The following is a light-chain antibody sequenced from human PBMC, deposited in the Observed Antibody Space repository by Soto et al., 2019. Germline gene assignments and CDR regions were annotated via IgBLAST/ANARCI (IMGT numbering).Light chain of an antibody. Sequence: QSVLTQPASVSGSPGQSITISCTGTSSDVGGYNYVSWYQQHPGKAPKLMIYDVSNRPSGVSNRFSGSKSGNTASLTIPGLQAEDEADYYCSSYTSSSLPYVFGTGPKVTVL. V-gene: IGLV2-14*01. CDR2: DVS. CDR1: SSDVGGYNY. CDR3: SSYTSSSLPYV. J-gene: IGLJ1*01.